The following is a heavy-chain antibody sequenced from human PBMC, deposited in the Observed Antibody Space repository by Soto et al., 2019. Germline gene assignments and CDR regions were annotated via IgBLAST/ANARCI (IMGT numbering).Heavy chain of an antibody. CDR2: IYYSGRA. Sequence: PSETLSLTCTVSGGSISSGDYYWSWIRQHPGKGLEWIGYIYYSGRAYYNPSLESRVTMSIDTSKNQFSLNLNSVTAADTAVYYCVRGGSYYGMDVWGQGATVTVSS. CDR3: VRGGSYYGMDV. CDR1: GGSISSGDYY. J-gene: IGHJ6*02. V-gene: IGHV4-31*03. D-gene: IGHD6-6*01.